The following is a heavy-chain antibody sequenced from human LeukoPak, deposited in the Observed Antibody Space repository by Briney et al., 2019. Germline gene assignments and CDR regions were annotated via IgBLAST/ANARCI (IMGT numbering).Heavy chain of an antibody. V-gene: IGHV4-39*01. CDR1: GGSISSSSYY. CDR3: ARQDGDYYFDY. Sequence: SETLSLTCTVSGGSISSSSYYWGWIRQPPGKGLEWIGSIYYSGSTYYNPSLKSRVTISVDTSKNQFSLKLSSVTAADTAVYYCARQDGDYYFDYWGQGTLVTVSS. CDR2: IYYSGST. J-gene: IGHJ4*02. D-gene: IGHD4-17*01.